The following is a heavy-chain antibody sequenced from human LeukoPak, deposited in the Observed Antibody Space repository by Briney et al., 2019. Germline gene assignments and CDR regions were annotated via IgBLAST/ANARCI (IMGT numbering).Heavy chain of an antibody. CDR3: STGSGHAFDI. V-gene: IGHV3-74*01. CDR1: GFTFSSYW. D-gene: IGHD3-10*01. CDR2: INSDGSST. Sequence: GGSLRLSCAASGFTFSSYWMHWVRQVPGKGLVWVSRINSDGSSTSYADSVKGRFTISRDNAKNTLYVQINSLRAEDTAVYYCSTGSGHAFDIWGRGTMVTVSS. J-gene: IGHJ3*02.